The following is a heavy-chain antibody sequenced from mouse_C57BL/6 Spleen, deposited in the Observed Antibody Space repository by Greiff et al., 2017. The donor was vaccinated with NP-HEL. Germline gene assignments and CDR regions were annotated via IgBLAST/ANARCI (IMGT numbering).Heavy chain of an antibody. J-gene: IGHJ4*01. V-gene: IGHV1-81*01. CDR3: ARGSSTVVGLRAMDY. CDR2: IYPRSGNT. Sequence: VQLKESGAELARPGASVKLSCKASGYTFTSYGISWVKQRTGQGLEWIGEIYPRSGNTYYNEKFKGKATLTADKSSSTAYMELRSLTSEDSAVYFCARGSSTVVGLRAMDYWGQGTSVTVSS. CDR1: GYTFTSYG. D-gene: IGHD1-1*01.